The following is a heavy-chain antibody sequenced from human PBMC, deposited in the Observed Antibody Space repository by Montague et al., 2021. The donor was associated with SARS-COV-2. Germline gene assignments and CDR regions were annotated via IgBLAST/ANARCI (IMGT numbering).Heavy chain of an antibody. CDR3: AREDYGDWYFDL. D-gene: IGHD3-16*01. V-gene: IGHV4-39*02. Sequence: SETLSLTCTVSGGSISSSCYYWVWIRQPPGKGPEWNRFIYYIATTFYNLSRRSRVTMSVYTSKNQFSLRLISVTAADTAVFYCAREDYGDWYFDLWGRGTLVTVSS. J-gene: IGHJ2*01. CDR1: GGSISSSCYY. CDR2: IYYIATT.